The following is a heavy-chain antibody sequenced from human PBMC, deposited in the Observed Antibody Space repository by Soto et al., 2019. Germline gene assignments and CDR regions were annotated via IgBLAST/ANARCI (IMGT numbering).Heavy chain of an antibody. CDR3: ASHQELLWFGNLNYYYMDV. CDR1: GGSFTAYY. D-gene: IGHD3-10*01. V-gene: IGHV4-34*01. CDR2: INHSGST. Sequence: PSETLALTCAVYGGSFTAYYRSWFRQPPGKGLEWIGEINHSGSTNYNPSLKSRVTISVDTSKNQFSLKLSSVTAADTAVYYCASHQELLWFGNLNYYYMDVWGKGTTVT. J-gene: IGHJ6*03.